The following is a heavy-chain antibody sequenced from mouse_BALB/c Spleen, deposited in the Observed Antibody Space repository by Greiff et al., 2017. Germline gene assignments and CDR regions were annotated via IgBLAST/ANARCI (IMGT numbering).Heavy chain of an antibody. CDR1: GFTFSSYA. CDR2: ISSGGST. CDR3: ARVSMIYNDYDPAWFAY. Sequence: EVQVVESGGGLVKPGGSLKLSCAASGFTFSSYAMSWVRQTPEKRLEWVASISSGGSTYYPDSVKGRFTISRDNARNILYLQMSSLRSEDTAMYYSARVSMIYNDYDPAWFAYWGQGTLVTVSA. D-gene: IGHD2-4*01. V-gene: IGHV5-6-5*01. J-gene: IGHJ3*01.